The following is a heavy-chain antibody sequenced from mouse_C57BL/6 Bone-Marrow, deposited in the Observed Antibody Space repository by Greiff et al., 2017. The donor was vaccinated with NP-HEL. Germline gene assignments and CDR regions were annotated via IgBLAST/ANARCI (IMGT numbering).Heavy chain of an antibody. CDR1: GYTFTSYW. Sequence: QVQLQQPGAELVKPGASVKLSCKASGYTFTSYWMHWVKQRPGQGLEWIGMIHPNSGSTNYNEKFKSKATLTVDKSSSTAYMQLSSLTSEDSAVYYCARYYSNYAWFAYWGKGTLVTVSA. CDR3: ARYYSNYAWFAY. CDR2: IHPNSGST. D-gene: IGHD2-5*01. J-gene: IGHJ3*01. V-gene: IGHV1-64*01.